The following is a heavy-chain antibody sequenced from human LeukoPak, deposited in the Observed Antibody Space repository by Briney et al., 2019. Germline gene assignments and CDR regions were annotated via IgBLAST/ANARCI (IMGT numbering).Heavy chain of an antibody. D-gene: IGHD1/OR15-1a*01. V-gene: IGHV1-69*13. CDR2: IIPIYGIA. CDR3: AREATPQTSTLYYYYYYMDV. J-gene: IGHJ6*03. CDR1: GGTFSTYA. Sequence: GASVKVSCKASGGTFSTYAISWLRQAPGQGLEWMGGIIPIYGIANYAQKLRGRVTITADESTSTSYMEINGLRSEDTPVYYCAREATPQTSTLYYYYYYMDVWGNGTPVTVSS.